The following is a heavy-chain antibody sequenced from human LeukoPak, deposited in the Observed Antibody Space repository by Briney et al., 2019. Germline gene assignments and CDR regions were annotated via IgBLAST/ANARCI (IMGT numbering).Heavy chain of an antibody. CDR2: INPNSGGT. J-gene: IGHJ4*02. CDR3: ARDYYGSGSYYPQPYYFDY. D-gene: IGHD3-10*01. Sequence: ASVKVSCKASGYTFTGYYMHWVRQAPGQGLEWMGWINPNSGGTNYAQKFQGRVTMTRDTSISTAYMELSRLRSDDTAVYYCARDYYGSGSYYPQPYYFDYWGQGTLVTVSS. V-gene: IGHV1-2*02. CDR1: GYTFTGYY.